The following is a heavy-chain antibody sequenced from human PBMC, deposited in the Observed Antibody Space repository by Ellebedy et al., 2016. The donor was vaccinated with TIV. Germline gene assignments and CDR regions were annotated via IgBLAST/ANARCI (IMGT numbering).Heavy chain of an antibody. J-gene: IGHJ5*02. Sequence: MPSETLSLTCTVSGGSISSGGYYWSWIRQHPGKGLEWIGYIYYSGSTYYNPSLKSRVTISVDTSKNQFSLKLSSVTAADTAVYYCARAQTTVTSNWFDPWGQGTLVTVSS. CDR2: IYYSGST. CDR3: ARAQTTVTSNWFDP. CDR1: GGSISSGGYY. D-gene: IGHD4-17*01. V-gene: IGHV4-31*03.